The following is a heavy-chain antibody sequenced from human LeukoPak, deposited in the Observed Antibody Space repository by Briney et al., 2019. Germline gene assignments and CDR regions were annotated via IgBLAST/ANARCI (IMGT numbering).Heavy chain of an antibody. CDR3: ARDFHSSGYYHYFHY. J-gene: IGHJ4*02. V-gene: IGHV1-18*01. CDR2: ISGYNGNT. D-gene: IGHD3-22*01. CDR1: GYTFISYG. Sequence: VSSVKVPYKASGYTFISYGISWVRQAPGQALEWMGWISGYNGNTNYAQKLQGRVTMTTDTSTSTAYMELRSLRSDDTAVYYCARDFHSSGYYHYFHYWGQGTLVTVSS.